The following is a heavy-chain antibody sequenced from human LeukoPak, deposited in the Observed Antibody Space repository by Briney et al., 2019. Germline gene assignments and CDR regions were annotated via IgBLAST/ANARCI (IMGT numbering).Heavy chain of an antibody. Sequence: GGSLRLSCAASGFTFSSYEMNWVRQAPGKGLEWVSYISSGTTTIYYADSVKGRFTISRDNAKNSLYLQMNSLRAEDTAVYHCARRYCSSTSCTLDYWGQGTLVTVSS. J-gene: IGHJ4*02. CDR2: ISSGTTTI. CDR3: ARRYCSSTSCTLDY. CDR1: GFTFSSYE. V-gene: IGHV3-48*03. D-gene: IGHD2-2*01.